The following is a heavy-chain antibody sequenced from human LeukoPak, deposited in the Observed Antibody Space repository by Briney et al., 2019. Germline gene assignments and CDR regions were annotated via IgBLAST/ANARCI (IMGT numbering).Heavy chain of an antibody. J-gene: IGHJ3*02. CDR2: ISSSSSYI. CDR3: ARDLGSSWPDAFDI. CDR1: GFTFSSYS. Sequence: TGGSLRLSCAASGFTFSSYSMNWVRQAPGKGLEWVSSISSSSSYIYYADSVKGRFTISRDNAKNSLYLQMNSLRAEDTAVYYCARDLGSSWPDAFDIWGQGTMVTVSS. D-gene: IGHD6-13*01. V-gene: IGHV3-21*01.